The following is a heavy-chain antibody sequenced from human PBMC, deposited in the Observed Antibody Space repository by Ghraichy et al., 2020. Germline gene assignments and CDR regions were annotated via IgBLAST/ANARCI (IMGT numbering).Heavy chain of an antibody. CDR1: GYTFSDYY. D-gene: IGHD2-15*01. Sequence: ASVKVSCQASGYTFSDYYIHWVRQAPGQGLEWMGWINPYSGDTNYAQKFQVRVTMTRDTSISTAYMELSRLTSDDTALYYCARDFRGGSGAYEVGYWGQGTLVTVSS. J-gene: IGHJ4*02. V-gene: IGHV1-2*02. CDR2: INPYSGDT. CDR3: ARDFRGGSGAYEVGY.